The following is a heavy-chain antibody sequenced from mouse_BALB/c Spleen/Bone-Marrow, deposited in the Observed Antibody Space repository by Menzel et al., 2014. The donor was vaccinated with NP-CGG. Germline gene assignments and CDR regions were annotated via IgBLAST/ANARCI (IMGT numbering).Heavy chain of an antibody. CDR1: GYTFTNSW. J-gene: IGHJ2*01. CDR3: ARRHRYAYYFDY. D-gene: IGHD2-14*01. CDR2: IHPNSGNT. Sequence: VQLQQSGSVLVRPGASVKLSCKASGYTFTNSWIHWAKQRPGQGLEWIGEIHPNSGNTNYSEKFKGKATLTVDTSSSTAYVDLSSLTSEDSAVYYCARRHRYAYYFDYWGQGTTLTVSS. V-gene: IGHV1S130*01.